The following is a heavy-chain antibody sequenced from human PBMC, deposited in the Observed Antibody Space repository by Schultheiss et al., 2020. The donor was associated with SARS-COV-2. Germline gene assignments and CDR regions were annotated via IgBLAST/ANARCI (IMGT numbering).Heavy chain of an antibody. Sequence: SLKISCAASGFTFSSYSMHWVRQAPGKGLEWVSGISWNSGSIGYADSVKGRFTISRDNAKNSLYLQMNSLRAEDTALYYCAKDIGVMGNDAFDIWGQGTMVTVSS. CDR3: AKDIGVMGNDAFDI. CDR1: GFTFSSYS. V-gene: IGHV3-9*01. D-gene: IGHD3-16*01. J-gene: IGHJ3*02. CDR2: ISWNSGSI.